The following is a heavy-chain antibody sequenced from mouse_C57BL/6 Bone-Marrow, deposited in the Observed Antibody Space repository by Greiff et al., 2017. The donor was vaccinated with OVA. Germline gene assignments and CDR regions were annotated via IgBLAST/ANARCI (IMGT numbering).Heavy chain of an antibody. CDR3: ARSLYYGSSYFAY. V-gene: IGHV1-52*01. CDR1: GYTFTSYW. D-gene: IGHD1-1*01. J-gene: IGHJ3*01. Sequence: VQLQQSGAELVRPGSSVKLSCKASGYTFTSYWMHWVKQRPIQGLEWIGNIDPSDSETHYNQKFKDKATLTVDKSSSTAYMQLSSLTSEDSAVYYCARSLYYGSSYFAYWGQGTLVTVSA. CDR2: IDPSDSET.